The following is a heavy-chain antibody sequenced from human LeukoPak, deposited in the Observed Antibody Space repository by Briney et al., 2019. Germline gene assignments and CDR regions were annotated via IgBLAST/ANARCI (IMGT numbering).Heavy chain of an antibody. D-gene: IGHD4-17*01. V-gene: IGHV3-48*01. CDR3: AKEHYGDYVGI. Sequence: GGSLRLSCAASGFTFNTYTMNWVRQAPGKGLEWVSYISGSSGIIDYADSVRGRFTISRDNAKNSLYLQMNSLRAEDTAVYYCAKEHYGDYVGIWGQGTLVTVSS. J-gene: IGHJ4*02. CDR2: ISGSSGII. CDR1: GFTFNTYT.